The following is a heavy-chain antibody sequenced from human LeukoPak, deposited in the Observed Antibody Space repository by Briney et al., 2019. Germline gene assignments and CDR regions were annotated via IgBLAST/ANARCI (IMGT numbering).Heavy chain of an antibody. CDR1: GFTFSRYW. J-gene: IGHJ4*02. D-gene: IGHD6-6*01. V-gene: IGHV3-7*03. CDR3: ARDDYSSSDY. Sequence: PGGSLRLSCAASGFTFSRYWMSWVRQAPGKGLEWVANIKQDGSEKYYVDSVKGRFTISRDSAKNSLYLQMNSLRAEDTAVYYCARDDYSSSDYWGQGTLVTVSS. CDR2: IKQDGSEK.